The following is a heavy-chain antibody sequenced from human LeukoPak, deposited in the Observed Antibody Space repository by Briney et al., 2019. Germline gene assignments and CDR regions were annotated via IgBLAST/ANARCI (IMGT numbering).Heavy chain of an antibody. CDR3: ACQTTYDYYYMDV. J-gene: IGHJ6*03. CDR1: EFTFSRYW. V-gene: IGHV3-74*01. CDR2: INNDGHST. D-gene: IGHD1/OR15-1a*01. Sequence: GGSLRLSCAVSEFTFSRYWMHWVRQAPGKGLVWVSHINNDGHSTGYADSVKGRFTISRDNAKNTLYLQMNSLRAEDTAVYYCACQTTYDYYYMDVWGKGTTVTVSS.